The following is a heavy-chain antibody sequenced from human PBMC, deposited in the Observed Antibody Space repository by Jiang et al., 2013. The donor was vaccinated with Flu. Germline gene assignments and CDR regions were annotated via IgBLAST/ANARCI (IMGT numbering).Heavy chain of an antibody. CDR2: INPSGGST. Sequence: GAEVKKPGASVKVSCKASGYTFTSYYMHWVRQAPGQGLEWMGIINPSGGSTSYAQKFQGRVTMTRDTSTSTVYMELSSLRSEDTAVYYCARGGGTGYYDSSGYYSSTYGYYYYGMDVWGQGTTVTVSS. V-gene: IGHV1-46*01. CDR3: ARGGGTGYYDSSGYYSSTYGYYYYGMDV. J-gene: IGHJ6*02. D-gene: IGHD3-22*01. CDR1: GYTFTSYY.